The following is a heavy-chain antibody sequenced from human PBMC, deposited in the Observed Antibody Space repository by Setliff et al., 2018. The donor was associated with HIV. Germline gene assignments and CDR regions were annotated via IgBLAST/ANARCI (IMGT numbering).Heavy chain of an antibody. CDR3: ARIDPGKYWSSDY. CDR1: GGSVSSYY. V-gene: IGHV4-4*07. J-gene: IGHJ4*02. Sequence: SETLSLTCTVSGGSVSSYYWSWIRQPAGKGLEWIWRIYGTGSTTYSPSLASRVTMSIDRSNNLFSLELTSVTAADTAVYYCARIDPGKYWSSDYWGPGTLVTVSS. D-gene: IGHD2-8*02. CDR2: IYGTGST.